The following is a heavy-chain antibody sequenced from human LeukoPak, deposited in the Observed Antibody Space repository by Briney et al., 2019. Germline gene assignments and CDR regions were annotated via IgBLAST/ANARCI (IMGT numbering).Heavy chain of an antibody. D-gene: IGHD3-3*01. V-gene: IGHV1-2*02. J-gene: IGHJ5*02. CDR2: INPNSGGT. Sequence: GASVKVSCKASGNTFTGYYMHWVRQAPGQGLEWMGWINPNSGGTNYAQKFQGRVTMTRDTYINTAYMELSRLTSDDGAGCYCVRASTSLGVVKGFDPWGQGTLVTVSS. CDR1: GNTFTGYY. CDR3: VRASTSLGVVKGFDP.